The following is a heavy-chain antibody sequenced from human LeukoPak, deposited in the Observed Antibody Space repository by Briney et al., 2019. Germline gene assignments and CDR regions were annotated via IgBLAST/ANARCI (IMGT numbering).Heavy chain of an antibody. CDR3: ARGGGRDGYSIY. CDR1: GYTFTSFY. J-gene: IGHJ4*02. V-gene: IGHV1-46*01. Sequence: ASVKVSCKASGYTFTSFYMHWVRQAPGQGLEWMGIINPRGGSATSAQKFQGRVTLTRDTSTSTAYMELRSLRSDDTAVYYCARGGGRDGYSIYWGQGTLVTVSS. D-gene: IGHD5-24*01. CDR2: INPRGGSA.